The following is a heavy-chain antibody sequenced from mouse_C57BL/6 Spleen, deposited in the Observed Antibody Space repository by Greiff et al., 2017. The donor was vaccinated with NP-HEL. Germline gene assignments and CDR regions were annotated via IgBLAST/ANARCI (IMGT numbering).Heavy chain of an antibody. D-gene: IGHD1-1*01. CDR3: ARGYYGDAMDY. V-gene: IGHV1-64*01. CDR1: GYTFTSYW. Sequence: QVQLQQPGAELVKPGASVKLSCKASGYTFTSYWMHWVKQRPGPGLEWIGMIHPNSGSTNYNEKFKSKATLTVDKSSSTAYMQLSSLTSEDSAVYYCARGYYGDAMDYWGQGTSVTVSS. CDR2: IHPNSGST. J-gene: IGHJ4*01.